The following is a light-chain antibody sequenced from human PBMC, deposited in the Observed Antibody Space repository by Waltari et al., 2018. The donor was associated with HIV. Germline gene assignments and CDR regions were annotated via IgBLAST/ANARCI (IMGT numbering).Light chain of an antibody. V-gene: IGKV1-39*01. J-gene: IGKJ4*01. CDR1: RNVDLY. CDR2: GAS. CDR3: QQSSEIPGS. Sequence: DIQATHSLASLFASLGDRVILNCRTGRNVDLYLNWYQQLPVRAPRLLIYGASLLERGVSARFNCTGSRLDFNLTISKLRPEDFATDYCQQSSEIPGSFGRRTKV.